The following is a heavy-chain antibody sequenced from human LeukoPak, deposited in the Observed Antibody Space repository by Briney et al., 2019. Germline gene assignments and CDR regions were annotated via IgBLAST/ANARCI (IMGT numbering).Heavy chain of an antibody. J-gene: IGHJ4*02. CDR1: GFTFSSYA. D-gene: IGHD6-19*01. CDR3: AGSSGWLFDY. V-gene: IGHV3-7*01. CDR2: IKEDGSQI. Sequence: GGSLRLSCAASGFTFSSYAMNWVRQAPGKGLEWVANIKEDGSQIYYVDSVRGRFTISRDNAKNSVYLQMNSLRAEDTAVYYCAGSSGWLFDYWGQGSLVAVSS.